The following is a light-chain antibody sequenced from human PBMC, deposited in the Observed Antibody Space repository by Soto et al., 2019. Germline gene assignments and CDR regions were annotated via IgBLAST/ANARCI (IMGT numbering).Light chain of an antibody. CDR1: QNISRY. CDR2: AVS. Sequence: DIQMTQSPSSLSASVGDRVTITCRASQNISRYFNWYQQKPGKAPNLLIYAVSILERGIPSRFSGSGSRTDFTLTINSLQPNGITTYYSPQRFATLWTFGQGTKVEI. CDR3: PQRFATLWT. V-gene: IGKV1-39*01. J-gene: IGKJ1*01.